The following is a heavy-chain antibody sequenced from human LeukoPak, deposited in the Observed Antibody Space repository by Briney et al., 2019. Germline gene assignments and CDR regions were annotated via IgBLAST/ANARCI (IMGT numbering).Heavy chain of an antibody. J-gene: IGHJ4*02. CDR3: AKTIVATAPIYYFDY. V-gene: IGHV3-23*01. Sequence: PGGSLILSCAASGFTFSSYVIHWVRQAPGKGLEWVSAVSGSGGITYYADSVKGRFTISRDNSKNTLYLQMNSLRAEDTAVYYCAKTIVATAPIYYFDYWGQGTLVTVSS. CDR2: VSGSGGIT. CDR1: GFTFSSYV. D-gene: IGHD5-12*01.